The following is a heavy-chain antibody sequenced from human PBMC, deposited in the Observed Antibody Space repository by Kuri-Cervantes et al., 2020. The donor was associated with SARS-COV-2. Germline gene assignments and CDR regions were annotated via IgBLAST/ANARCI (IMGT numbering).Heavy chain of an antibody. V-gene: IGHV1-18*04. Sequence: ASVKVSCKASGYTFTSYGISWVRQAPGQGLEWMGWISAYNGNTNYAQKLQGRVTITADKSTSTAYMELNSLRSEDTAVYYCASGGHSSSWAGDAFDIWGQGTMVTVSS. D-gene: IGHD6-13*01. J-gene: IGHJ3*02. CDR2: ISAYNGNT. CDR3: ASGGHSSSWAGDAFDI. CDR1: GYTFTSYG.